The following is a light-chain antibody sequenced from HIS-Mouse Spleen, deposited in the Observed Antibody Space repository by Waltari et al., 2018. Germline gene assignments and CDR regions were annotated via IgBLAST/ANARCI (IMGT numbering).Light chain of an antibody. CDR1: SSDVVRYNL. V-gene: IGLV2-23*03. Sequence: QSALTQPASVSGSPGQSITISCPGTSSDVVRYNLVPWYQQHPGQAPKLMIYEGSKRPSGVSNRFSGSKSGNTASLTISGLQAEDEADYYCCSYAGSSTFRGFGGGTKLTVL. CDR3: CSYAGSSTFRG. J-gene: IGLJ2*01. CDR2: EGS.